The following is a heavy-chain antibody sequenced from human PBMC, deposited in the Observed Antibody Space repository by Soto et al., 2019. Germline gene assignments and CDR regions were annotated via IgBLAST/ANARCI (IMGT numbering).Heavy chain of an antibody. CDR1: AFTFTSYA. J-gene: IGHJ6*02. CDR2: ISYDGIIK. Sequence: QGQLVESGGGVVQPGRSLRLSCTASAFTFTSYAMHWVRQAPGKGLEWVAVISYDGIIKHYADSVKGRVTISRENSKNTLYLPMNRLRAEDTAIYFCARAKFLYDRSTHYYGSDVWGQGTTVTVSS. V-gene: IGHV3-30*14. CDR3: ARAKFLYDRSTHYYGSDV. D-gene: IGHD3-22*01.